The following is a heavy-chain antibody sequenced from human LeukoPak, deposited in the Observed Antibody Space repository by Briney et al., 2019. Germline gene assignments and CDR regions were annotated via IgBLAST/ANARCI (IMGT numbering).Heavy chain of an antibody. CDR3: AKISGYYPFDY. D-gene: IGHD3-22*01. CDR1: GFTFSTYG. CDR2: TRYDGSHK. J-gene: IGHJ4*02. Sequence: GGSLRLSCAASGFTFSTYGMHWVRQAPGKGLEWVAFTRYDGSHKYYTDSVRGRFTISRDNSKNTLYLQMNNLRAEDTALYYCAKISGYYPFDYWGQGTLVTVSS. V-gene: IGHV3-30*02.